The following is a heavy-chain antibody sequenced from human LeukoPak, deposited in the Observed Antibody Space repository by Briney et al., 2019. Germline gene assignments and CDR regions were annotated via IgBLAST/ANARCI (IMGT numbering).Heavy chain of an antibody. CDR2: INHSGST. CDR3: AATPRFLEWLPRMDASMDV. V-gene: IGHV4-34*01. Sequence: SETLSLTCAVYGGSFSGYYWSWIRQPPGKGLEWIGEINHSGSTNYNPSLKSRVTISVDTSKNQFSLKLSSVTAADTAVYYCAATPRFLEWLPRMDASMDVWGQGTTVTVPS. CDR1: GGSFSGYY. D-gene: IGHD3-3*01. J-gene: IGHJ6*02.